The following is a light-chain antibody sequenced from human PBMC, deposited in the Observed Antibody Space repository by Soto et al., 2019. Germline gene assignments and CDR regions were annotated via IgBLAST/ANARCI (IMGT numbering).Light chain of an antibody. V-gene: IGLV3-21*02. CDR3: QVWDNVDDHIYV. Sequence: VLTQPPSVSGAPGQRVTISCTGSSSNIDSRTVHWYQQKPGQAPLLVVYDNSFRPSGIPNRFSGSNSGNTATLTISRVEAGDEADYYCQVWDNVDDHIYVFGTGTKVTVL. J-gene: IGLJ1*01. CDR2: DNS. CDR1: SNIDSRT.